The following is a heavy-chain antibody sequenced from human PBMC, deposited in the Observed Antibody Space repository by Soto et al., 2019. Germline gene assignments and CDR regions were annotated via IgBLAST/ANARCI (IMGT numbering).Heavy chain of an antibody. CDR3: APEDGHYGSATFYF. V-gene: IGHV2-5*01. D-gene: IGHD3-10*01. CDR2: VYWNDDK. CDR1: SVITTGAG. Sequence: SVITTGAGVAWIRQSPGKALEWLGVVYWNDDKRYRPSLASRLTITKDTSGYEVVLTMTNMDPADTGTYYCAPEDGHYGSATFYFWGQETLVTVSS. J-gene: IGHJ4*02.